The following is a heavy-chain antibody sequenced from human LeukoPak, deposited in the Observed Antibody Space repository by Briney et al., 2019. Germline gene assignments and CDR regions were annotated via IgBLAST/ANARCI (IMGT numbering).Heavy chain of an antibody. V-gene: IGHV3-15*01. CDR3: TTEDIAAAGDFDY. CDR1: GFTFGKYW. J-gene: IGHJ4*02. Sequence: PGGSLRLSCVASGFTFGKYWMRWVRQAPGKGLEWVGRIKSKTDGGTTDYAAPVKGRFTISRDDSKNTLYLQMNSLKTEDTAVYYCTTEDIAAAGDFDYWGQGTLVTVSS. CDR2: IKSKTDGGTT. D-gene: IGHD6-13*01.